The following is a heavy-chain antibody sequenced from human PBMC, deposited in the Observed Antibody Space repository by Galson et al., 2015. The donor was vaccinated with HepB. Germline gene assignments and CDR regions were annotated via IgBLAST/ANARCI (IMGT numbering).Heavy chain of an antibody. CDR3: SAGLAS. CDR2: INTDSSSA. CDR1: GFTFNNSW. D-gene: IGHD3-10*01. Sequence: SLRLSCATSGFTFNNSWMHWVRQAPGKGLVWVSRINTDSSSATYADYVKDRFTISRDNGKDTLYLQMNSLRAEDTAVYYCSAGLASWGQGTLVTVSS. V-gene: IGHV3-74*03. J-gene: IGHJ4*02.